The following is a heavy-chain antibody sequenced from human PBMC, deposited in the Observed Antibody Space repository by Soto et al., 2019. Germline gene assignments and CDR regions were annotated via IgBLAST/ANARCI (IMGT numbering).Heavy chain of an antibody. D-gene: IGHD6-13*01. CDR3: ARARIAAAGTIAY. CDR1: GYTFTSYA. CDR2: INAGNGNT. J-gene: IGHJ4*02. Sequence: ASVKVSCKASGYTFTSYAMHWVRQAPGQRLEWMGWINAGNGNTKYSQKFQGRVTITRDTSASTAYMELSSLRSEDTAVYYCARARIAAAGTIAYWGQGTLVTVPS. V-gene: IGHV1-3*01.